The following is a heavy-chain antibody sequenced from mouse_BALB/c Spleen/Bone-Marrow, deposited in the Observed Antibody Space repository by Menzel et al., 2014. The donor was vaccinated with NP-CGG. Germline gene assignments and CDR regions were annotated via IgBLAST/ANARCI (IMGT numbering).Heavy chain of an antibody. Sequence: VQLQQSGAELAKPGASVRMSCKASGYTFTSYWMHWVKQRPGQGLEWIGYINPSTGYTEYNQKFKDKATLTADKSSSTAYMQLSSLTSEDSAVYYCARLTTVVPYDYWGQGTTLTVSS. J-gene: IGHJ2*01. CDR2: INPSTGYT. D-gene: IGHD1-1*01. CDR1: GYTFTSYW. V-gene: IGHV1-7*01. CDR3: ARLTTVVPYDY.